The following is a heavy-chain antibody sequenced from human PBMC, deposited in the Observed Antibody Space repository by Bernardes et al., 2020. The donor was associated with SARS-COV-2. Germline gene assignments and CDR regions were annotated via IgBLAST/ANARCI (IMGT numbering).Heavy chain of an antibody. J-gene: IGHJ6*02. CDR1: GGSFNRYY. D-gene: IGHD2-2*01. Sequence: SETLSLTCAVYGGSFNRYYWSWIRQPPGKGLEWIGEISHSGITNSNPSLKSRVTISVASSKSQFSLKLDSVTAADTAVYYCARLQSVPGLFYESWQYQGLDVWGQGTTVTVSS. CDR3: ARLQSVPGLFYESWQYQGLDV. CDR2: ISHSGIT. V-gene: IGHV4-34*01.